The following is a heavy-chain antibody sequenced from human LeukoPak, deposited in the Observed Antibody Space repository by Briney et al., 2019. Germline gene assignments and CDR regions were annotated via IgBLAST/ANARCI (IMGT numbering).Heavy chain of an antibody. Sequence: PPETLSLTCAVYGGSFSGYYWSWIRQPPGKGLEWIGEINHSGSTNYNPSLKSRVTISVDTSKNQFSLKLSSVTAADTAVYYCARGRGITIFGVVISPNFDYWGQGTLVTVSS. V-gene: IGHV4-34*01. CDR2: INHSGST. D-gene: IGHD3-3*01. J-gene: IGHJ4*02. CDR3: ARGRGITIFGVVISPNFDY. CDR1: GGSFSGYY.